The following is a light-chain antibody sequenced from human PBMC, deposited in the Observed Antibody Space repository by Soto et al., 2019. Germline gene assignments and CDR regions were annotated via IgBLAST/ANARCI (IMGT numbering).Light chain of an antibody. J-gene: IGKJ3*01. CDR3: HQYGSSPGFT. CDR1: QSVSSSY. V-gene: IGKV3-20*01. CDR2: GAS. Sequence: EIVLTQSPGTLSLSPGERATLSCRASQSVSSSYLAWYQQKPGQAPRLLIYGASSRATGIPDRFSGSGSGTDFTLTISRREPEDFAVYYCHQYGSSPGFTFGPGTKVDIK.